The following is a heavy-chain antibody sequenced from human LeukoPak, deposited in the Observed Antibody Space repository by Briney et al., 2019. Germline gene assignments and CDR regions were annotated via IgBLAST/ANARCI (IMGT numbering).Heavy chain of an antibody. Sequence: GGSLRLSCAASGFTFSSYAMSWVRQASGKGLEWVSAISGSGGSTYYADSVKGRFTISRDNSKNTLYLQMNSLRAEDTAVYYCAKVRGMVRGVSDFDYWGQGTLVTVSS. CDR2: ISGSGGST. CDR1: GFTFSSYA. CDR3: AKVRGMVRGVSDFDY. D-gene: IGHD3-10*01. V-gene: IGHV3-23*01. J-gene: IGHJ4*02.